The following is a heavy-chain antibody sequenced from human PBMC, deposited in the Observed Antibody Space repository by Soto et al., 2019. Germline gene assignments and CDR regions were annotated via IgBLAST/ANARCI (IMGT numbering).Heavy chain of an antibody. Sequence: ASVKVSCKASGYTFTSYGISWVRQAPGQGLEWMGWISAYNGNTNYAQKLQGRVTMTTDTSTSTAYMELRSLRSDDTAVYYCARDSGPLGYYDFWSGSYAFDIWGQGTMVTVSS. V-gene: IGHV1-18*01. CDR1: GYTFTSYG. CDR3: ARDSGPLGYYDFWSGSYAFDI. J-gene: IGHJ3*02. CDR2: ISAYNGNT. D-gene: IGHD3-3*01.